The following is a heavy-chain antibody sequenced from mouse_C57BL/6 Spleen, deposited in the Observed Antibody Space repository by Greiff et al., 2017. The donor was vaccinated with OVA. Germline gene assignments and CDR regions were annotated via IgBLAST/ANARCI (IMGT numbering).Heavy chain of an antibody. CDR3: ATPAVVGGGDAMDY. Sequence: QVQLQQSGAELVKPGASVKISCKASGYTFTDYYINWVKQRPGQGLEWIGKIGPGSGSTYYNEKFKGKATLTADKSSSTAYMQLSSLTSEDSAVYFCATPAVVGGGDAMDYWGQGTSVTVSS. CDR1: GYTFTDYY. J-gene: IGHJ4*01. V-gene: IGHV1-77*01. CDR2: IGPGSGST. D-gene: IGHD1-1*01.